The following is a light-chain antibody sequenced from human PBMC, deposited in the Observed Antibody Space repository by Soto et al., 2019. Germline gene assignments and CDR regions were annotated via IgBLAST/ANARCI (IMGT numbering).Light chain of an antibody. V-gene: IGLV1-40*01. CDR3: QSYDSTLSARYV. Sequence: QSVLTQPPSVSGAPGQRVTISCTGSSSNIGAGYDVYWYQQRPGAAPKLLISANINRPSGVPDRFSGSKSGTSASLAITGLQADDEGDYYCQSYDSTLSARYVFGTGTKVTVL. J-gene: IGLJ1*01. CDR1: SSNIGAGYD. CDR2: ANI.